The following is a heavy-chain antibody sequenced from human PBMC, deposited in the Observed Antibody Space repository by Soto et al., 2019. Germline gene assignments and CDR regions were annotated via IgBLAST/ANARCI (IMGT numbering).Heavy chain of an antibody. D-gene: IGHD6-13*01. Sequence: GGSLRLSCAASGFTFSSYAMHWVRQAPGKGLEWVAVISYDGSNKYYADSVKGRFTISRDNSKNTLYLQMNSLRAEDTAVYYCARGEGSSWEGLYYYYGMDVWGQGTTVTVSS. CDR1: GFTFSSYA. CDR2: ISYDGSNK. J-gene: IGHJ6*02. CDR3: ARGEGSSWEGLYYYYGMDV. V-gene: IGHV3-30-3*01.